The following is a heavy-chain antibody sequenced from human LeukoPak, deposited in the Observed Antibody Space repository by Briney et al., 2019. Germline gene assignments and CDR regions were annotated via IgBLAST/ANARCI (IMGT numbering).Heavy chain of an antibody. CDR3: VCSNCSAGSSFDF. J-gene: IGHJ4*02. CDR1: GCTFTAYY. D-gene: IGHD2-8*01. V-gene: IGHV1-2*02. CDR2: IKCDSGGT. Sequence: ASVTVSFKASGCTFTAYYMHWVRQAPGQRLEWMGWIKCDSGGTEYSRNYRGRVTMTRDTSISTAYMELTRLTSDDTAVYYCVCSNCSAGSSFDFWGQGTQVTVSS.